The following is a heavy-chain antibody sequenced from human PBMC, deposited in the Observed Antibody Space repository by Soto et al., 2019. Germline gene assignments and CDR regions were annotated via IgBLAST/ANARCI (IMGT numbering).Heavy chain of an antibody. CDR2: IRSKANSYAT. V-gene: IGHV3-73*02. Sequence: EVQLVESGGGLVQPGGSLKLSCAASGFTFSGSAMHWVRQASGKGLEWVGRIRSKANSYATAYAASVKGRFTISRDDSNNTAYLQMSSLKTEDTAVYYCTSPTWGGGSYYVNAFDIWGQGTMVTVSS. CDR3: TSPTWGGGSYYVNAFDI. CDR1: GFTFSGSA. D-gene: IGHD1-26*01. J-gene: IGHJ3*02.